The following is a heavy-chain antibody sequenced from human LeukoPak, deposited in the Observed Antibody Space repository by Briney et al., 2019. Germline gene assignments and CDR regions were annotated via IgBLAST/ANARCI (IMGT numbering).Heavy chain of an antibody. J-gene: IGHJ4*02. V-gene: IGHV1-8*01. CDR3: ARGRSGLAAAGTYDY. CDR2: INAKSGRA. D-gene: IGHD6-13*01. Sequence: GSAKVSCKASGYTFTSSDINWVRQATGQGLEWMGWINAKSGRAGHAKKFQARVSMTMNTSISTAYIEVSSLRFEDTAVYYCARGRSGLAAAGTYDYWGQGTLITDPS. CDR1: GYTFTSSD.